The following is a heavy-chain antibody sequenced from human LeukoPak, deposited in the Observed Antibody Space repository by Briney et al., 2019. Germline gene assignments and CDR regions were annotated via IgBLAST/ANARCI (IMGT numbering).Heavy chain of an antibody. D-gene: IGHD2-2*01. CDR2: ISGSGGAT. J-gene: IGHJ6*03. V-gene: IGHV3-23*01. CDR1: GFTYSNYA. CDR3: AASPYNGTSPYYYFYYMDV. Sequence: GGSLRLSCAASGFTYSNYAMSWVRQAPGKELEWVSGISGSGGATYDADSVKGRFTISRDNSKNTLYLQMNSLRAEDTAVYYCAASPYNGTSPYYYFYYMDVWGKGTTVTVSS.